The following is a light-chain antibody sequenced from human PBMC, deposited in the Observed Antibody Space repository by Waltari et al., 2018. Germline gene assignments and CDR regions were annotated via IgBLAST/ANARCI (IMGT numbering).Light chain of an antibody. CDR2: WAS. Sequence: DIVMTQSPDSLAVFLGERATINCKSSQSVLYSPTNENYLAWYQQKPGQPPRLLVYWASTRESGVPDRFRGSGSGTDFTLTISSRQAEDVAVYYCQQYYSTPPITFGQGTRLEIK. V-gene: IGKV4-1*01. CDR3: QQYYSTPPIT. CDR1: QSVLYSPTNENY. J-gene: IGKJ5*01.